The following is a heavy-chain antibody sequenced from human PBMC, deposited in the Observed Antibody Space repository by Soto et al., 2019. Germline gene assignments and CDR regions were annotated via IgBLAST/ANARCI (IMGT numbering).Heavy chain of an antibody. V-gene: IGHV3-23*01. CDR2: ISTSGRAT. J-gene: IGHJ6*02. Sequence: EVQLLESGGELVQPGGSLRLSCRASGFPFSNYAMNWVRQAPGRGREWVAGISTSGRATYYANSVKGRFTISRDHSKITVFLEMSSLSAEDTAVYYCAKDRAFNFYYGMDVWGQGTTVTVSS. D-gene: IGHD3-10*01. CDR3: AKDRAFNFYYGMDV. CDR1: GFPFSNYA.